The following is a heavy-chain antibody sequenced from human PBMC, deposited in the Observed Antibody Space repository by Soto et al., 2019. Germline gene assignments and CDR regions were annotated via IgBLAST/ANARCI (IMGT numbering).Heavy chain of an antibody. J-gene: IGHJ6*02. CDR1: GGTFSSYA. D-gene: IGHD2-2*01. CDR3: ARGGSLGYCSSTSCRKYYGMDG. CDR2: IIHIFGTA. Sequence: QVQLVQSGAEVKKPGSSVKVSCKASGGTFSSYAISWVRQAPGQGLDWMGGIIHIFGTANYAQKFQGRVTITSDESTSTAYMELSSLRSEDTAVYYCARGGSLGYCSSTSCRKYYGMDGWGQGTKVTVSS. V-gene: IGHV1-69*01.